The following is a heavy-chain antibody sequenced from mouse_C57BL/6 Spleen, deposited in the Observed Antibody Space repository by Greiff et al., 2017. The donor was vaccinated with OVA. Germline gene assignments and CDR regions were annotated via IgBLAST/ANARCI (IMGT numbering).Heavy chain of an antibody. V-gene: IGHV1-55*01. D-gene: IGHD4-1*01. J-gene: IGHJ4*01. Sequence: QVQLQQPGAELVKPGASVKMSCKASGYTFTSYWITWVKQRPGQGLEWIGDIYPGSGSTNYNEKFKSKATLTVDTSSSTAYMKLSSLTSEDSAVYDCARYGTGHYAMDYWGQGTSVTVSS. CDR2: IYPGSGST. CDR3: ARYGTGHYAMDY. CDR1: GYTFTSYW.